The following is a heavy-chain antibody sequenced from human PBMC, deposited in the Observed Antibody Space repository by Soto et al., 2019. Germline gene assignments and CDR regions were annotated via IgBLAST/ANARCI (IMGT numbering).Heavy chain of an antibody. J-gene: IGHJ4*02. CDR2: VKQDGREK. V-gene: IGHV3-7*05. CDR1: GFSFRSYW. Sequence: EVQLVESGGGLVQPGGSLRVSCETSGFSFRSYWMSWVRQSPGKGMEWVANVKQDGREKNYVDSVKGRFSISRDNARKSVYLQMNSLRGEDTAVYHCAAGRWMVRYWGQGTLVTVSS. CDR3: AAGRWMVRY. D-gene: IGHD6-19*01.